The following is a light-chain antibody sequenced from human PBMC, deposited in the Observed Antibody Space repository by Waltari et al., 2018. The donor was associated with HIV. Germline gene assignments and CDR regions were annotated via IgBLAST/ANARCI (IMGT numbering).Light chain of an antibody. CDR2: EVT. Sequence: QSALTQPASVSGSPGPSITISCTGTNTDIVDFNLFSLYQQYPGKTPKLLIYEVTKRPSGAFYRFSASKSGYTASLTISGLRAEDEADYYCYSYSDTTSSYVFGTGTTVTVL. CDR1: NTDIVDFNL. J-gene: IGLJ1*01. CDR3: YSYSDTTSSYV. V-gene: IGLV2-23*02.